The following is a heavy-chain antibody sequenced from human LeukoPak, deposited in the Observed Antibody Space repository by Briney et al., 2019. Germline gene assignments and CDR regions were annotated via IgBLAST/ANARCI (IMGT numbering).Heavy chain of an antibody. CDR2: ISWNSGSI. J-gene: IGHJ4*02. Sequence: GGSLRLSCAASGFTFDDYAMHWVRQAPGKGLEWVSGISWNSGSIGYADSVKGRFTISRDNAKNSLYLQMNSLRAEETALYYCGKDSGYYYDSSGYLGDYWGQGTLVTVSS. CDR1: GFTFDDYA. V-gene: IGHV3-9*01. CDR3: GKDSGYYYDSSGYLGDY. D-gene: IGHD3-22*01.